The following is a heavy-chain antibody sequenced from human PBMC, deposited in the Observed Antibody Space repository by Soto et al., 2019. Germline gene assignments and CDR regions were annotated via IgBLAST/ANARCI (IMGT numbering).Heavy chain of an antibody. D-gene: IGHD1-26*01. CDR2: VYPSDSDV. CDR1: SCW. Sequence: SCWLGQVRQKPGKGLEWLGNVYPSDSDVRYSPAFEGQVTISADNSINTAYLQLLNLKASDTAIYYCTKEATTAFDSWGQGTRVPVSS. V-gene: IGHV5-51*01. J-gene: IGHJ4*02. CDR3: TKEATTAFDS.